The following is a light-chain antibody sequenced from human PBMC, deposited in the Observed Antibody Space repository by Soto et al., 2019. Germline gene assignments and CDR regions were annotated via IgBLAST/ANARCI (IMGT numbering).Light chain of an antibody. CDR2: DVT. V-gene: IGLV2-14*01. J-gene: IGLJ2*01. Sequence: QSALTQPASVSGSPGQSITISCSGTSSDVGGYNYVSWFQQYPGKAPKLLIYDVTNRPSGVSHRFSGSKSGNTASLTISGLQAEDEADYHCSSYTSSTLVVFGGGTKPPS. CDR3: SSYTSSTLVV. CDR1: SSDVGGYNY.